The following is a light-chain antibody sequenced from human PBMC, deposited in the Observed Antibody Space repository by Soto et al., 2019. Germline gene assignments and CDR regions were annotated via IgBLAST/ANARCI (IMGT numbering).Light chain of an antibody. Sequence: EVVMTQSPLALPVTLGQPASISCRSSQSLVHSDGNTYLNWFQQRPGQSPRRLISKVSNRDSGVPDRFSGSGSGTDFILKISRVEAEDVGVYYCMQGTHWPLTFGQGTKVEIK. CDR2: KVS. V-gene: IGKV2-30*02. CDR1: QSLVHSDGNTY. J-gene: IGKJ1*01. CDR3: MQGTHWPLT.